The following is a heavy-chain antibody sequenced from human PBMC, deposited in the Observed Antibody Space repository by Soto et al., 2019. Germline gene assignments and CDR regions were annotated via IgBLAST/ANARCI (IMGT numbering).Heavy chain of an antibody. V-gene: IGHV3-74*01. CDR2: IYGDGTTT. CDR1: GGTFSGYW. D-gene: IGHD4-17*01. Sequence: EVQLVESGGDLVQPGGSLRLSCAASGGTFSGYWMHWVRRVPGKGLVWVSRIYGDGTTTTYADSVQGRFTISRDTGKTTMFLQMNSLRVDDTGVYFCARSCCGEQNWFDPWGQGTLVTVSS. J-gene: IGHJ5*02. CDR3: ARSCCGEQNWFDP.